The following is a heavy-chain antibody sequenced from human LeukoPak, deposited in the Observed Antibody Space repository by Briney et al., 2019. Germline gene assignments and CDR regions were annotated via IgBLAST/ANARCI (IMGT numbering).Heavy chain of an antibody. CDR1: GFTFNSYG. CDR2: ISYDGSNK. CDR3: ARDAPYYDYGDYAGGMDV. V-gene: IGHV3-30*19. Sequence: GSLRLSCAASGFTFNSYGMHWVRQAPGKGLEWVAVISYDGSNKYYADSVKGRFTISRDNSKNTLYLQMNSLRAEDTAVYYCARDAPYYDYGDYAGGMDVWGQGTTVTVSS. J-gene: IGHJ6*02. D-gene: IGHD4-17*01.